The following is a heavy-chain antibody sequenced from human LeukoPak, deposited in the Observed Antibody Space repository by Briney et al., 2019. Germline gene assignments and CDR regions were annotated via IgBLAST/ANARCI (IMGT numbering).Heavy chain of an antibody. CDR2: ISSDGSST. CDR1: GFTFSSYW. D-gene: IGHD3-22*01. J-gene: IGHJ4*02. Sequence: GGSLRLSCAASGFTFSSYWMHWVRQAPGKGLVWVSRISSDGSSTSYADSVKGRFTISRDNAKNTLYLQMNSLRAEDTAVYYCARGTMRAYWGQGTLVTVSS. V-gene: IGHV3-74*01. CDR3: ARGTMRAY.